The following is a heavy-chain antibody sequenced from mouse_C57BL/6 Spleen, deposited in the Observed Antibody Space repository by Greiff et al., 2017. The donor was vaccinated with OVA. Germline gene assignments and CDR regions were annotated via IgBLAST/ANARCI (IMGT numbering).Heavy chain of an antibody. Sequence: EVKLTESGGGLVKPGGSLKLSCAASGFTFSDYGMHWVRQAPEKGLEWVAYISSGSSTIYYADTVKGRFTISRDNAKNTLFLQMTSLRSEDTAMYYCATAYYAMDYWGQGTSVTVSS. CDR1: GFTFSDYG. CDR3: ATAYYAMDY. CDR2: ISSGSSTI. V-gene: IGHV5-17*01. J-gene: IGHJ4*01.